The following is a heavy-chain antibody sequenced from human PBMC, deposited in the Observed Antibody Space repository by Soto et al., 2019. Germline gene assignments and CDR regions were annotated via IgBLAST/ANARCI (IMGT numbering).Heavy chain of an antibody. CDR2: IYWDDDK. CDR3: AHCHRSSYTWDY. J-gene: IGHJ4*02. CDR1: GFSLSTSGVG. Sequence: QITLKESGPTLVKPTQTLTLTCTFSGFSLSTSGVGVGWIRQPPGKALEWLALIYWDDDKRYSPSLKSRLTISKDTSKNQVVRTMTNMDPVDTATYYCAHCHRSSYTWDYWGQGTLVTVSS. D-gene: IGHD3-16*02. V-gene: IGHV2-5*02.